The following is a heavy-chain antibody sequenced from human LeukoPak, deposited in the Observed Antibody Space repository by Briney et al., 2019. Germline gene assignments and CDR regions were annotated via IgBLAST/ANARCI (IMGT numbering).Heavy chain of an antibody. J-gene: IGHJ6*02. V-gene: IGHV3-13*01. CDR3: ARGRGDYDFWKAPIYGMDV. CDR1: GFTFSSYD. Sequence: GGSLRLSCAASGFTFSSYDMHWVRQATGKGLEWVSAIGTAGDTYYPGSVKGRFTISRENAKNSLYLQMNSLRAGDTAVYYCARGRGDYDFWKAPIYGMDVWGQGTTVIVSS. D-gene: IGHD3-3*01. CDR2: IGTAGDT.